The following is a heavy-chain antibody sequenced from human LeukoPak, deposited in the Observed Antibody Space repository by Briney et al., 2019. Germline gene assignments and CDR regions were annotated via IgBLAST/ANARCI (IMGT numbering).Heavy chain of an antibody. D-gene: IGHD3-22*01. CDR3: ARAHSSGYYYDY. V-gene: IGHV4-34*01. CDR1: GGSFSGYY. CDR2: INHSGST. Sequence: SETLSLTCAVYGGSFSGYYWSWIRQPPGKGLEWIGEINHSGSTNYNPSLKSRVTISVDTSKNQFSLKLSSVTAADTAVYYCARAHSSGYYYDYWGQGTLVTVSS. J-gene: IGHJ4*02.